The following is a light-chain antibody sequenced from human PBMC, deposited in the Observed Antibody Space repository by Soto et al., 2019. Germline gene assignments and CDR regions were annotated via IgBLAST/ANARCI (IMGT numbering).Light chain of an antibody. CDR3: QQRSNWPRT. J-gene: IGKJ2*01. CDR1: QSVSSY. CDR2: DAS. Sequence: EIVLTQSPATLSLSPWERATLSCGASQSVSSYLAWYQQKPGQAPRLLIYDASNRATGIPARFSGSGSGTDFTLTISSLEPEDFAVYYCQQRSNWPRTFGQGTKLEIK. V-gene: IGKV3-11*01.